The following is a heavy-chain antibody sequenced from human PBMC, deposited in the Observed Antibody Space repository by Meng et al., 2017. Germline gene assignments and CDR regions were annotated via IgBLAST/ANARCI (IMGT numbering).Heavy chain of an antibody. CDR2: INPNSGGT. CDR3: ASRYDSSGSAAFQH. J-gene: IGHJ1*01. D-gene: IGHD3-22*01. Sequence: VRLVQSGAEVKRPGASVKVSCKASGYTFTGYDMHWVRQASGQGLEWMGWINPNSGGTNYAQKFQGRVTMTRDTSISTAYMELSRLRSDDTAVYYCASRYDSSGSAAFQHWGQGTLVTVSS. V-gene: IGHV1-2*02. CDR1: GYTFTGYD.